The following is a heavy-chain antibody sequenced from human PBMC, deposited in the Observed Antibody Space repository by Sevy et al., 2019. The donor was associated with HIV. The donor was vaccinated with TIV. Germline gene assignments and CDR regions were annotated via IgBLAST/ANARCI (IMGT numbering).Heavy chain of an antibody. Sequence: GGSLRLSCAASGFTFSKAWLSWVRQAPGKGLEWVGRIKSKTDGGTTDYAAPVKGRLTISRDDSKNTLSVQMNSLKIEDTAVYYCTTDTWVRFQHWGQGTLVTVSS. J-gene: IGHJ1*01. D-gene: IGHD1-1*01. CDR1: GFTFSKAW. V-gene: IGHV3-15*01. CDR3: TTDTWVRFQH. CDR2: IKSKTDGGTT.